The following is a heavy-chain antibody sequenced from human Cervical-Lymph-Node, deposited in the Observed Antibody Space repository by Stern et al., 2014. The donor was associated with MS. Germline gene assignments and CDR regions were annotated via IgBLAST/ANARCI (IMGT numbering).Heavy chain of an antibody. Sequence: QVQLQESGSGLVKPSQTLSLTCAVSGGSISNGGYSWCWLRQPPGMGLEWIGYIYHSGSTYYTPSLKSRVTISVDRSKNQSSLKLSSVTAADTAVYYCARSSVTTPNAFDIWGQGTMVTVSS. CDR1: GGSISNGGYS. D-gene: IGHD4-17*01. CDR3: ARSSVTTPNAFDI. CDR2: IYHSGST. V-gene: IGHV4-30-2*01. J-gene: IGHJ3*02.